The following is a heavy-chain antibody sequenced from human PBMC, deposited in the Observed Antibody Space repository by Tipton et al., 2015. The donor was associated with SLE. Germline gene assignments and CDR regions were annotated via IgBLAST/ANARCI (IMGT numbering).Heavy chain of an antibody. CDR3: ATMTTVTTGGYFDY. D-gene: IGHD4-17*01. CDR2: IYYSGST. CDR1: GGSISSYY. Sequence: GLVKPSETLSLTCTVSGGSISSYYWSWIRQPPGKGLEWIGYIYYSGSTNYNPSLKSRVTISLDTSKNQFSLKLSSVTAADTAVYYCATMTTVTTGGYFDYWGQGTLVTVSS. J-gene: IGHJ4*02. V-gene: IGHV4-59*01.